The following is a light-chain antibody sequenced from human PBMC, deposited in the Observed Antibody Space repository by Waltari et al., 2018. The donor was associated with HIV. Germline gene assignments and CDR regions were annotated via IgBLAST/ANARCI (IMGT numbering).Light chain of an antibody. CDR2: EST. CDR1: SPNIGAND. Sequence: SVLTQPPSKSAAPGPTVTISCAGHSPNIGANDVSGYQQLPGAAPRLIIYESTKRPSVISDRFSASKSDTTATLDIAGVQPGDEAMYFCGTRDNDLGPVILGGGTWVTVL. V-gene: IGLV1-51*02. J-gene: IGLJ2*01. CDR3: GTRDNDLGPVI.